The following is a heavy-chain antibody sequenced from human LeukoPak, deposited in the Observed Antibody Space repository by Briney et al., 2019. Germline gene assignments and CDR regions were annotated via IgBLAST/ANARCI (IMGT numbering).Heavy chain of an antibody. CDR1: GGSISSGAYY. D-gene: IGHD3-22*01. CDR2: IYYSGST. CDR3: ARTPSSRDASGFGCLDY. Sequence: PSQTLSLTCTVSGGSISSGAYYWSWIRRHPGKGLEWIGYIYYSGSTYYNPSLKSRFTMSLDTSENRFFLKLNSATAADTAVYYCARTPSSRDASGFGCLDYWGQGTLVTVSS. J-gene: IGHJ4*02. V-gene: IGHV4-31*03.